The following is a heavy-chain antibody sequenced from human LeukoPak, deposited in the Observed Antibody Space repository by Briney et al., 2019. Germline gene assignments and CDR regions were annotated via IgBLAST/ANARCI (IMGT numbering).Heavy chain of an antibody. J-gene: IGHJ4*02. Sequence: ASVKVSCKASGNTFTSYGISWMRQAPGQGLEWMGWISAYNGNTNYAQKLQGRVTMTTDTSTSTAYMELRSLRSDDTAVYYCARAEYYYDSSGYYGPLDYWGQGTLVTVSS. CDR2: ISAYNGNT. D-gene: IGHD3-22*01. CDR1: GNTFTSYG. V-gene: IGHV1-18*01. CDR3: ARAEYYYDSSGYYGPLDY.